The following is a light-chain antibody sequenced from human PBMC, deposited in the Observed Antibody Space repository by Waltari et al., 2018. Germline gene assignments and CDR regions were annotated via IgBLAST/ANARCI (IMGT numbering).Light chain of an antibody. CDR3: QHYNNWPHWT. CDR2: GAS. V-gene: IGKV3-15*01. Sequence: EIVMTQSPATMSVSPGERATLSCRASQSVSSNLAWYQPKRGQAPSLLIYGASTRAAGIPARFSGSVSGTEFTLTISSLQSEDFAVYYCQHYNNWPHWTFGQGTKVEIK. J-gene: IGKJ1*01. CDR1: QSVSSN.